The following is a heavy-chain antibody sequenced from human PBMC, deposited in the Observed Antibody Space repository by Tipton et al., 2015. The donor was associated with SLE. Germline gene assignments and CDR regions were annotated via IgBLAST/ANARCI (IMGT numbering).Heavy chain of an antibody. Sequence: SLRLSCAASGFTFSSYAMHWVRQAPGKGLEWVAVISYDGSNKYYADSVKGRFTISRDNSKNTLYLQMNSLRAEDTAVYYCASEGFLESNYYWGQGTLVTVSS. J-gene: IGHJ4*02. CDR1: GFTFSSYA. V-gene: IGHV3-30-3*01. D-gene: IGHD3-3*01. CDR3: ASEGFLESNYY. CDR2: ISYDGSNK.